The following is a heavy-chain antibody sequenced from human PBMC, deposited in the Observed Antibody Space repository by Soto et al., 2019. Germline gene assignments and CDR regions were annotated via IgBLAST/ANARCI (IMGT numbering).Heavy chain of an antibody. D-gene: IGHD5-12*01. V-gene: IGHV3-66*04. CDR1: GFTVSKND. CDR2: TYSGGST. J-gene: IGHJ6*02. Sequence: EVQLVESGGGLVQPGGSLRLSCAGSGFTVSKNDITWVRQAPGKGLEWVSITYSGGSTYYADSVKGRCTMSRDNSKNTLYLQMNGLRAEDTAVYYCARHSGYFNYYGMDVWGQGTTVTVSS. CDR3: ARHSGYFNYYGMDV.